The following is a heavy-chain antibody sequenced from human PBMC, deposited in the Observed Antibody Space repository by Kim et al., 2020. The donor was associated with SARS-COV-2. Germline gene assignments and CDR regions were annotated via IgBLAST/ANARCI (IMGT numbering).Heavy chain of an antibody. J-gene: IGHJ4*02. D-gene: IGHD2-15*01. V-gene: IGHV3-30*02. CDR3: AKDVRAEAAAQDY. Sequence: YTDSVKGRFTIARDNSENTMDLQMNSLRPEDTAIYYCAKDVRAEAAAQDYWGQGTLVTVSS.